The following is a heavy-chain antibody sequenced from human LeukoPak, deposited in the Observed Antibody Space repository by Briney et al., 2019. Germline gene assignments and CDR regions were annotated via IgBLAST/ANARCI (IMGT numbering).Heavy chain of an antibody. CDR3: ARANQARLGGGDY. CDR2: IYPGDSDT. J-gene: IGHJ4*02. D-gene: IGHD3-10*01. Sequence: GESLKISCKGSGYSFTSYWIGWVRQMPGKGLGWMGIIYPGDSDTRYGPSFQGQVTISADKSISTAYLQWSSLKASDTAMYYCARANQARLGGGDYWGQGTLVTVSS. CDR1: GYSFTSYW. V-gene: IGHV5-51*01.